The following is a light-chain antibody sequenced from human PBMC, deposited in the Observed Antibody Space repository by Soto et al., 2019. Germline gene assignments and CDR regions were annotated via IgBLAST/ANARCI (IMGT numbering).Light chain of an antibody. J-gene: IGKJ4*01. Sequence: DIQMTQSPSSLSASVGDRVTITCQASHGINNYLNWYQQKPGKAPKLLIYTASTLQSGVPSRFSGSGSETDFTLTINSLQPEDFVTYYCQQSYSIPLTFGGGTKVDIK. CDR1: HGINNY. V-gene: IGKV1-39*01. CDR3: QQSYSIPLT. CDR2: TAS.